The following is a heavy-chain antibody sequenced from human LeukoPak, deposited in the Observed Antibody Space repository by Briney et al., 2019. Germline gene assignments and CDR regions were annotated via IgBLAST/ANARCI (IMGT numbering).Heavy chain of an antibody. CDR2: IIPIFGTA. CDR3: ARRSGYDYYYYGMDV. CDR1: GYTFTGYY. J-gene: IGHJ6*02. D-gene: IGHD5-12*01. Sequence: ASVKVSCKASGYTFTGYYMHWVRQAPGQGLEWMGGIIPIFGTANYAQKFQGRVTITADESTSTAYMELSSLRSEDTAVYYCARRSGYDYYYYGMDVWGQGTTVTVSS. V-gene: IGHV1-69*13.